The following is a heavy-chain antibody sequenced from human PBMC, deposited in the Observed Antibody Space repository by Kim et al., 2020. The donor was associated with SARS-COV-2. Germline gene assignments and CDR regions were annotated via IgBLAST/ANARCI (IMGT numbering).Heavy chain of an antibody. D-gene: IGHD1-26*01. CDR2: INVGNGNT. CDR1: GYSFTYYA. V-gene: IGHV1-3*01. Sequence: ASVKVSCKASGYSFTYYAIHWLRQAPGQRLEWMGRINVGNGNTKFSQSFQDRVTITRDTSASTAYMEVSSLRSEDTAVYYCARDISGSYGGDYYYYYGLDVWGQGTTVTVSS. J-gene: IGHJ6*02. CDR3: ARDISGSYGGDYYYYYGLDV.